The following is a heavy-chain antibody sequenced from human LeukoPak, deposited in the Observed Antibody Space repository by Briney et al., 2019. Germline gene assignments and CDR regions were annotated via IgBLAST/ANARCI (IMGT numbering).Heavy chain of an antibody. CDR1: GGSVSSGGYY. Sequence: PSQTLSLTCTVSGGSVSSGGYYWSWIRQHPGKGLEWIGYIYYSGSTYYNPSLKSRVTISLDTSKNQFSLKLSSVTAADTAVYYCARDDGTGYYYFDYWGQGTLVTVS. V-gene: IGHV4-31*03. D-gene: IGHD3-22*01. CDR2: IYYSGST. J-gene: IGHJ4*02. CDR3: ARDDGTGYYYFDY.